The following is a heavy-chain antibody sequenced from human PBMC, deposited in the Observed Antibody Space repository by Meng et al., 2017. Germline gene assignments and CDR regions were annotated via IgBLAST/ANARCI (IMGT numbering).Heavy chain of an antibody. D-gene: IGHD6-13*01. Sequence: GESLKISCAASGFTFSDFYMSRIRQAPGKGLEWVSYISSSGSTIYYADSVKGRFTISRDNAKNSLYLQMNSLRAEDTAVYYCAREGIAAAGTVDYWGQGTLVTVSS. V-gene: IGHV3-11*04. J-gene: IGHJ4*02. CDR2: ISSSGSTI. CDR1: GFTFSDFY. CDR3: AREGIAAAGTVDY.